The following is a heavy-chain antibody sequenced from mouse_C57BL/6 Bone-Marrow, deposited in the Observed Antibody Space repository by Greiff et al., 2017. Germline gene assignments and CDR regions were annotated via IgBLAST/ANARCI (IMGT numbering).Heavy chain of an antibody. D-gene: IGHD1-1*01. CDR3: AREENYYGSSFYWYFDV. Sequence: QVQLKQPGAELVKPGASVKLSCKASGYTFTSYWMQWVKQRPGQGLEWIGEIDPSDSYTNYNQKFKGKATLTVDTSSSTAYMQLSSLTSEDSAVYYCAREENYYGSSFYWYFDVWGTGTTVTVSS. J-gene: IGHJ1*03. CDR2: IDPSDSYT. CDR1: GYTFTSYW. V-gene: IGHV1-50*01.